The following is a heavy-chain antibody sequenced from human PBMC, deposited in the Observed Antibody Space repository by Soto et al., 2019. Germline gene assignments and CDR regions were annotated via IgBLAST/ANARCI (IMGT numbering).Heavy chain of an antibody. CDR2: IYYSGST. CDR1: GGSISSGGYY. CDR3: ARAPRPIAAAGTRFDY. J-gene: IGHJ4*02. Sequence: QVQLQESGPGLVKPSQTLSLTCTVSGGSISSGGYYWSWIRQHPGKGLEWIGYIYYSGSTYYNPSRKSRVTISVDTSKNQFSRKLSTVTAADTAVYYCARAPRPIAAAGTRFDYWGQGTLVTVSS. D-gene: IGHD6-13*01. V-gene: IGHV4-31*03.